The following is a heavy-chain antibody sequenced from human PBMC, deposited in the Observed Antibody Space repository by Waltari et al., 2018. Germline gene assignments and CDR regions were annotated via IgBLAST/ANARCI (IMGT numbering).Heavy chain of an antibody. J-gene: IGHJ4*02. D-gene: IGHD3-3*02. CDR3: TRVSAAFYILFY. CDR2: MSPSSGSR. Sequence: QVQLVQSGAEVKKPGASVKVSCKASGYRFTDFDFNWVRQAPGQGLEWLGWMSPSSGSRGDAQKFQGRGTMTTNTSISTAYMELSSLRSEDTAVYYCTRVSAAFYILFYWGQGTLVTVSS. V-gene: IGHV1-8*02. CDR1: GYRFTDFD.